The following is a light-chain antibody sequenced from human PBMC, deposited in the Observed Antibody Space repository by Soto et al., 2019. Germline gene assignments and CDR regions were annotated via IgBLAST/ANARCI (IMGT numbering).Light chain of an antibody. CDR1: QSISTW. CDR2: KAS. J-gene: IGKJ1*01. Sequence: DIQMTQSPSTLSASVGDRVTITCRASQSISTWLAWYQQKPGKAPTALIYKASSLDSGVPSRFSGSGSGTEFTLTISSLQPDDFATYYCQQYSTYSRTFGQGTKVEIK. CDR3: QQYSTYSRT. V-gene: IGKV1-5*03.